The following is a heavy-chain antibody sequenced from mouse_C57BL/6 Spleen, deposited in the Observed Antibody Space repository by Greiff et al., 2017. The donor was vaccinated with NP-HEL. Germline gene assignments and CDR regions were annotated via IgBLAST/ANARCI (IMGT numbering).Heavy chain of an antibody. V-gene: IGHV1-18*01. CDR2: INPNNGGT. J-gene: IGHJ3*01. Sequence: VQLQQSGPELVKPGASVKIPCKASGYTFTDYNMDWVKQSHGKSLEWIGDINPNNGGTIYNQKFKGKATLTVDKSSSTASMELRSLTSEDTAVYYCARGDSSGYVPFAYWGQGTLVTVSA. D-gene: IGHD3-2*02. CDR3: ARGDSSGYVPFAY. CDR1: GYTFTDYN.